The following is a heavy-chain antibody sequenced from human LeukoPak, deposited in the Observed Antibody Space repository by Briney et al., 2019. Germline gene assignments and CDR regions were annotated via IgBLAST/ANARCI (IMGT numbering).Heavy chain of an antibody. D-gene: IGHD5-18*01. CDR3: ARANIYSYVFDY. CDR1: GGSFSGYY. J-gene: IGHJ4*02. Sequence: SETLSLTCAVYGGSFSGYYWSWIRQPPGKGLEWIGEINHSGSTNYNPSLKSRVTISVDTSKNQFSLKLSSVTAADTAVYYCARANIYSYVFDYWGQGTLVTVSS. V-gene: IGHV4-34*01. CDR2: INHSGST.